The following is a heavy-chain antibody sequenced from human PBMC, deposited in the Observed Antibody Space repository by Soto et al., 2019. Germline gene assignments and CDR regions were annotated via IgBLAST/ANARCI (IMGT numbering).Heavy chain of an antibody. CDR2: ISAYNGNT. J-gene: IGHJ6*02. V-gene: IGHV1-18*01. CDR1: GYTFTSYG. D-gene: IGHD5-12*01. Sequence: GASVKVSCKASGYTFTSYGISWVRQAPGQGLEWMGWISAYNGNTNCAQKLQGRVTMTTDTSTSTAYMELRSLRSDDTAVYYCAREKYGTDIVATNNYYYGMDVWGQGTTVTVSS. CDR3: AREKYGTDIVATNNYYYGMDV.